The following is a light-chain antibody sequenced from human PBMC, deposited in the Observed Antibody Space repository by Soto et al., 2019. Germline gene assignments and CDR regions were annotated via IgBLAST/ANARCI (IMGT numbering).Light chain of an antibody. V-gene: IGKV3-20*01. CDR2: GTA. Sequence: EIVLTQSPGTLSLSPGERATFSCRASQSVDSDYLAWYQQKPGQAPRLLIYGTANRAFGIPDRFSGSGSGTDFTLTISRLAPDDFAVYLGQQYDDSPLYTCGQGTKLEMK. CDR1: QSVDSDY. CDR3: QQYDDSPLYT. J-gene: IGKJ2*01.